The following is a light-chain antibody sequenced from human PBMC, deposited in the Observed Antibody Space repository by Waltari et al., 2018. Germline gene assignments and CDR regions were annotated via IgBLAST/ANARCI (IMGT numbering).Light chain of an antibody. CDR3: ATCDDSHHGPVL. CDR1: TSTIENNY. V-gene: IGLV1-47*01. Sequence: QSGLTQPPSASGTPGQTVTISCSGSTSTIENNYICWYQHLPGTAPKLLVCRNDQRRPRDGARLSGSKHPTSASLAISGLRYEDEADYYCATCDDSHHGPVLFGGGTKLTVL. CDR2: RND. J-gene: IGLJ2*01.